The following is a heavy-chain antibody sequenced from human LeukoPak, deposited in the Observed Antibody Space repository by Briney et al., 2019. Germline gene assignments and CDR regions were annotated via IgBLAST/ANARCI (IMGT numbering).Heavy chain of an antibody. Sequence: SETLSLTCTVSGGSVSSGSYYWSWIRQPPGKGLEWIGYIYYSGSTNYNPSLKSPVTISVDTSKNQFSLKLSSVTAADTAVYYCARGNTGLFYYYGMDVWGKGTTVTVSS. J-gene: IGHJ6*04. CDR3: ARGNTGLFYYYGMDV. D-gene: IGHD2-21*01. CDR1: GGSVSSGSYY. CDR2: IYYSGST. V-gene: IGHV4-61*01.